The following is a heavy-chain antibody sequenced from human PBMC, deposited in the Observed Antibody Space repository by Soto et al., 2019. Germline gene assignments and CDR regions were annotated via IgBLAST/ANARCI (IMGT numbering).Heavy chain of an antibody. CDR2: IYYSGRT. CDR3: ARLITMIVVQH. J-gene: IGHJ1*01. D-gene: IGHD3-22*01. Sequence: QLQLQESGPGLVKPSETMSLTCTVPGGSISSSSYYWGWIRQPPGKGLEWIGSIYYSGRTYYNPSLKSRVTISVDTSKNQYSLKLSSVTAADTAVYYCARLITMIVVQHGGQGTLVTVSS. CDR1: GGSISSSSYY. V-gene: IGHV4-39*01.